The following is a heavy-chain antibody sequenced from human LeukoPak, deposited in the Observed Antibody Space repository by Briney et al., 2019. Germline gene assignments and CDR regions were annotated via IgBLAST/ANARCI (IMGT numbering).Heavy chain of an antibody. CDR2: VSSRGTTK. CDR1: GFTFSNAW. Sequence: GGSLRLSCAASGFTFSNAWMSWVRQAPGKGLEWVSYVSSRGTTKYYADSVKGRITISRDNAKNSLFLQVNSLRAEDTAVYYCARDTESGSSHWGQGTLVTVSS. CDR3: ARDTESGSSH. D-gene: IGHD6-6*01. J-gene: IGHJ4*02. V-gene: IGHV3-11*01.